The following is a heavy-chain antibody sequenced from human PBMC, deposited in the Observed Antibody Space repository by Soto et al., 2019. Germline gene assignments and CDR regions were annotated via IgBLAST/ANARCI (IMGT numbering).Heavy chain of an antibody. V-gene: IGHV1-69*13. CDR3: ASSGRRYYGSGSYNHFDY. J-gene: IGHJ4*02. CDR2: IIPIFGTA. Sequence: ASVKVSCKASGGTFSSYAISWVRQAPGQGLEWMGGIIPIFGTANYAQKFQGRVTITADESTSTAYMELSSLRSEDTAVYYCASSGRRYYGSGSYNHFDYWGQGTLVTVSS. CDR1: GGTFSSYA. D-gene: IGHD3-10*01.